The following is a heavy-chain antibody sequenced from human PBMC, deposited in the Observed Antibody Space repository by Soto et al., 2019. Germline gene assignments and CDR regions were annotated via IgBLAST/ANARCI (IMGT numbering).Heavy chain of an antibody. CDR1: GFTFSGAW. V-gene: IGHV3-11*06. CDR3: VRGGGGGLFDP. D-gene: IGHD2-15*01. Sequence: GGSLRLSCAVSGFTFSGAWMSWVRQAPGKGLEWLSYISPGSRYPAYADSVKGRFTISRDNAKRSLYLQMMSLTAEDTAIYYCVRGGGGGLFDPWGQGTMVTVSS. J-gene: IGHJ5*02. CDR2: ISPGSRYP.